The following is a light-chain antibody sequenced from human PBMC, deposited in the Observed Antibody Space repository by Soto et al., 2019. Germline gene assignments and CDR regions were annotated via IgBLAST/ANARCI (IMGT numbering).Light chain of an antibody. J-gene: IGLJ1*01. CDR1: SSDIGAHNF. CDR3: HVWDSSSGHYI. CDR2: EVI. Sequence: QSVLTQPASVSGSPGQAITVSCSGTSSDIGAHNFVSWYQQHPGKAPKLIIYEVINRPSGVSDRFSGSKSGNTASLTISGLQSEDEADYYCHVWDSSSGHYIFGTGTKVTVL. V-gene: IGLV2-14*03.